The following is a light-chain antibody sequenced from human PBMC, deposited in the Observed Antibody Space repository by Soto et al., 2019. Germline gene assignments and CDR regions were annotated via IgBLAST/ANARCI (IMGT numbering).Light chain of an antibody. CDR1: QNIENNY. CDR3: QQYGSSPT. CDR2: GVF. V-gene: IGKV3-20*01. Sequence: IVLTQSPGTLSLSPGERVTLSCRASQNIENNYLAWYQQKPGQAPRLLIYGVFSRAAGIPDRISGSGSGTDFTLTISRLGPEDFAVYYCQQYGSSPTFGQGTKVEIK. J-gene: IGKJ1*01.